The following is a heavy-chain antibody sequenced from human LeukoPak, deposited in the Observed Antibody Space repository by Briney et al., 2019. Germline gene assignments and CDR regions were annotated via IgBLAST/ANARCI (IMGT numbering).Heavy chain of an antibody. J-gene: IGHJ5*02. CDR2: IIPTFGTA. CDR3: ATRYCSGGSCFKRGNWFDP. V-gene: IGHV1-69*13. Sequence: SVKVSCKASGGTFSSYAISWVRQAPGQGLEWMGGIIPTFGTANYAQKFQGRVTITADESTSTAYMELSSLRSEDTAVYYCATRYCSGGSCFKRGNWFDPWGQGTLVTVSS. CDR1: GGTFSSYA. D-gene: IGHD2-15*01.